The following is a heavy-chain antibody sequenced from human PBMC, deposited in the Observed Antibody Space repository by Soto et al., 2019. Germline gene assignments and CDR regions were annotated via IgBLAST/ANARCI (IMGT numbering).Heavy chain of an antibody. CDR1: GGSISSGGYY. Sequence: QVQLQESGPGLVKPSQTLSLTCTVSGGSISSGGYYWSWIRQHPGKGLEWIGYIYYSGSTYYNPSLNSRFTISVDTSTNQFSLKLSSVTAADTAVYYCARAPVDIVVVVAATHFDYWGQGTLVTVSS. V-gene: IGHV4-31*03. D-gene: IGHD2-15*01. CDR3: ARAPVDIVVVVAATHFDY. CDR2: IYYSGST. J-gene: IGHJ4*02.